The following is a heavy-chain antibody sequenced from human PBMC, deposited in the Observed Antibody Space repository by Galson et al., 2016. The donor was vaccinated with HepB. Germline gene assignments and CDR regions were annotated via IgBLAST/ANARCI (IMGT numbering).Heavy chain of an antibody. Sequence: SVKVSCKASGGSFASYTINWVRQAPRQGLEWLGRIIPIRETTNYSQKFLGRVTISADKSTSTAYLELSSLTSEDTGVYYCARVEYGQGYSDHWGQGTHVTVSS. V-gene: IGHV1-69*08. CDR1: GGSFASYT. J-gene: IGHJ4*02. D-gene: IGHD2-21*01. CDR3: ARVEYGQGYSDH. CDR2: IIPIRETT.